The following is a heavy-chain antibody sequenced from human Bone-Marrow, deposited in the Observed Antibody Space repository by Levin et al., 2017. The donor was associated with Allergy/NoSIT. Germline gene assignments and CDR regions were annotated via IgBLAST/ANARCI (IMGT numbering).Heavy chain of an antibody. CDR3: ARAHGYSSSWYYFDY. CDR2: INPNSGGT. D-gene: IGHD6-13*01. V-gene: IGHV1-2*02. CDR1: GYTFTGYY. Sequence: ASVKVSCKASGYTFTGYYMHWVRQAPGQGLEWMGWINPNSGGTNYAQKFQGRVTMTRDTSISTAYMELSRLRSDDTAVYYCARAHGYSSSWYYFDYWGQGTLVTVSS. J-gene: IGHJ4*02.